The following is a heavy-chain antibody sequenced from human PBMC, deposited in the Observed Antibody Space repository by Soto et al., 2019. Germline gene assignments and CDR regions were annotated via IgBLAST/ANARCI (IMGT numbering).Heavy chain of an antibody. CDR3: GAPPGGGGY. CDR1: GFTVSNNY. V-gene: IGHV3-53*01. J-gene: IGHJ4*02. CDR2: IYSGGYT. D-gene: IGHD3-10*01. Sequence: EVQLVESGGGLIQPGGSLRLSCAVSGFTVSNNYMSWVRQAPGKGLEGVSVIYSGGYTAYGDSVKGRFTISRDNSKNTPYLQMKGRGPDDPAVYFWGAPPGGGGYWGQGTLVTVSS.